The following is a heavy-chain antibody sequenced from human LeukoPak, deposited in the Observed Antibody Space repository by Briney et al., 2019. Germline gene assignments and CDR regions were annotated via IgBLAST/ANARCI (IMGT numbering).Heavy chain of an antibody. V-gene: IGHV4-34*01. CDR3: ARRPRENAFDI. D-gene: IGHD5-24*01. CDR2: INHSGST. Sequence: SETLSLTCAVYGGSFSGYYWSWIRQPPGKGLEWIGEINHSGSTNYNPSLKSRVTISVDTSKNQFSLKLSSVTAADTAVYYCARRPRENAFDIWGQGTMVTGSS. CDR1: GGSFSGYY. J-gene: IGHJ3*02.